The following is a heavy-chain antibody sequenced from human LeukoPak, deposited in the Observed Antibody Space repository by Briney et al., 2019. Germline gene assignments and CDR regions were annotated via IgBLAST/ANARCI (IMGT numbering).Heavy chain of an antibody. J-gene: IGHJ6*03. CDR3: ATSAGDYRAGHYYYMGV. CDR1: GYTFTGYY. V-gene: IGHV1-2*02. CDR2: INPNTAGT. Sequence: AASVKVSCKASGYTFTGYYSHWVRQAPGQGLEWMGWINPNTAGTNYAQKFLGGVTLTWDTSISTAYMELNRLTSDDTAVYYCATSAGDYRAGHYYYMGVWGKGTSVTVSS. D-gene: IGHD4-11*01.